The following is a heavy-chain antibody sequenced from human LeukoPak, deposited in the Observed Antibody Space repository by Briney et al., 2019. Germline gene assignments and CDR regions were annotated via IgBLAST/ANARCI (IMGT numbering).Heavy chain of an antibody. D-gene: IGHD2-15*01. CDR3: ARGGGTYSGDY. V-gene: IGHV3-48*01. J-gene: IGHJ4*02. CDR1: GFTFSSYS. CDR2: INIISSTI. Sequence: GGSLRLSCTVSGFTFSSYSMNWVRQAPGKGQEWVSYINIISSTIYYRDSVKGRFTISRENAKNSLYLQMNSLRADDTAVYYCARGGGTYSGDYWGQGTLVTVSS.